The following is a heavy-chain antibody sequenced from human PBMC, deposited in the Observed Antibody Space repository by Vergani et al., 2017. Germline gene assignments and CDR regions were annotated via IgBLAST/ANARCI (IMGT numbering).Heavy chain of an antibody. CDR2: ISGSGGST. V-gene: IGHV3-23*01. CDR1: GFTFSSYA. CDR3: AGDGAGQRGPAWYFDY. D-gene: IGHD6-25*01. Sequence: EVQLLESGGGLVQPGGSLRLSCAASGFTFSSYAMSWVRQAPGKGLEWVSAISGSGGSTYYADSVKGRFTISRDNSKNTLYLQMNSLRAEDTAVYYCAGDGAGQRGPAWYFDYWGQGTLVTVSS. J-gene: IGHJ4*02.